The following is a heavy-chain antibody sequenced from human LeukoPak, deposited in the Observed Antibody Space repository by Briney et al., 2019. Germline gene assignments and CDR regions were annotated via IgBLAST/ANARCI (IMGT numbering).Heavy chain of an antibody. Sequence: SETLSLTCTVSGGSISSYYWSWIRQPSGKGLEWIGYIYYSGSTNYNPSLKSRVTISVDTSKNQFSLKLSSVTAADTAVYYCARSASSGIIAYWGQGTLVTVSS. CDR1: GGSISSYY. CDR2: IYYSGST. D-gene: IGHD3-22*01. CDR3: ARSASSGIIAY. J-gene: IGHJ4*02. V-gene: IGHV4-59*01.